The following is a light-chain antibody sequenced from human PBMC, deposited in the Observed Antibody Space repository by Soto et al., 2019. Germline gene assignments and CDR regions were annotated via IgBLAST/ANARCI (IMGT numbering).Light chain of an antibody. CDR2: GAS. Sequence: EIVLTQSPGTLSLSPGERVTLSCRASQSVSSTYLAWYQQKPAQAPRLLIYGASSRATGIPDRFSGSGSGTDFTLTISRLEPEDFAVYYCQQYDNSLYTFGQGTRLEIK. J-gene: IGKJ2*01. CDR1: QSVSSTY. CDR3: QQYDNSLYT. V-gene: IGKV3-20*01.